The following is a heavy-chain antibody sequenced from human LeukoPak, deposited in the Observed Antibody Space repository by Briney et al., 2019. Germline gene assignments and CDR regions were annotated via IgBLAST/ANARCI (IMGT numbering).Heavy chain of an antibody. V-gene: IGHV3-15*01. CDR1: GFTFTNAW. CDR3: TTHRYYYVIDY. CDR2: IKSKTDGGTT. D-gene: IGHD3-10*02. J-gene: IGHJ4*02. Sequence: GGSLRLSCAASGFTFTNAWMSWVRQAPGKGLEWVGRIKSKTDGGTTDYAAPVKGRFTMSRDDSKNTMYLEMNGLQTEGTAVYYCTTHRYYYVIDYWGQGTLVTVSS.